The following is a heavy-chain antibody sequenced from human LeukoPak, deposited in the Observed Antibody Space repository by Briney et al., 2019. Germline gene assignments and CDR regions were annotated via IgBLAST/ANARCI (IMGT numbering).Heavy chain of an antibody. Sequence: PGGSLRLSCAASGFTFSSYSMNWVRQAPGKGLEWVSSISSSSSYIYYADSVKGRFTISRDNAKNSLYLQVNSLGAEDTAVYYCARPNLYSTSLDAFDIWGQGTMVTVSS. D-gene: IGHD2-8*01. J-gene: IGHJ3*02. CDR2: ISSSSSYI. CDR3: ARPNLYSTSLDAFDI. CDR1: GFTFSSYS. V-gene: IGHV3-21*01.